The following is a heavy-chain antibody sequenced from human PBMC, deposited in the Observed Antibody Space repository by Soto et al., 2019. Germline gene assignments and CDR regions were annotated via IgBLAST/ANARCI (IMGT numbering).Heavy chain of an antibody. V-gene: IGHV1-18*01. D-gene: IGHD6-19*01. Sequence: QVQLVQSGAEVKKPGASVKVSCKASGYTFTSYGISWVRQAPGQGLEWMGWISAYNGNTKSAQKHQGRVTMTTDTSTSTAYMELRSPRSDYTAVYYCARDLAVGLVDYWGQGTLVTVSS. J-gene: IGHJ4*02. CDR2: ISAYNGNT. CDR1: GYTFTSYG. CDR3: ARDLAVGLVDY.